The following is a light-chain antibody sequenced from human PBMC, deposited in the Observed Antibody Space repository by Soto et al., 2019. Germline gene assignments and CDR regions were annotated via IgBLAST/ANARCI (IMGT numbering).Light chain of an antibody. CDR3: QQYNNWPQT. CDR1: QSVSSD. V-gene: IGKV3-15*01. J-gene: IGKJ2*01. Sequence: EIVMTQSQATLSVSPGERATLSCRASQSVSSDLAWYQQKPGQAPRLLIYGAPTRATDIPARFSGSGSGSEFTLTITSLQSEDFAVYYCQQYNNWPQTFGQGTKVEGK. CDR2: GAP.